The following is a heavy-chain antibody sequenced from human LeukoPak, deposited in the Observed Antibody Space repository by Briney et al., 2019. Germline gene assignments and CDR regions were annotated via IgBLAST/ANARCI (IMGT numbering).Heavy chain of an antibody. CDR3: GRGGVPAARDH. D-gene: IGHD2-8*02. CDR1: GFTLRNSY. CDR2: INGDGSIT. J-gene: IGHJ4*02. Sequence: GGSLRLSCTASGFTLRNSYMHWVRQAPGKGLVWVSHINGDGSITDYADSVKGRFTISRDNAKNMLCLQMNGLRAEDTAVHYCGRGGVPAARDHWGQGALVTVSS. V-gene: IGHV3-74*01.